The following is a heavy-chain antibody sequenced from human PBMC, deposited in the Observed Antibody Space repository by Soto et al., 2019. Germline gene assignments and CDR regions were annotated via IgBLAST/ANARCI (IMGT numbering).Heavy chain of an antibody. D-gene: IGHD5-18*01. J-gene: IGHJ4*02. V-gene: IGHV3-74*01. CDR2: IHSGGSA. CDR3: VRDGDNYDFDY. CDR1: GFTFSGYW. Sequence: EVRLVESGGGLVQPGGSLRLSCVASGFTFSGYWMHWVRQAPGKGLMWVSRIHSGGSASYADSVKGRFTISRDNVKNTLYLQMNSLRAEDTAVYYCVRDGDNYDFDYWGQGTLVTVSS.